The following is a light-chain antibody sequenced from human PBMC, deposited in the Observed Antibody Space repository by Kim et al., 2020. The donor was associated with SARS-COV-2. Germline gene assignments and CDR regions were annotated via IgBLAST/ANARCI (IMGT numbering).Light chain of an antibody. CDR3: AGWDDSLNAEV. J-gene: IGLJ3*02. CDR1: SSSLGTNS. Sequence: GQRVTIACSGSSSSLGTNSGHWYQQFPGTAPEVLIYKNNQRPSGVPDRFSGSKSGASASLAISGLQSEDEGDYYCAGWDDSLNAEVFGGGTQLTVL. CDR2: KNN. V-gene: IGLV1-44*01.